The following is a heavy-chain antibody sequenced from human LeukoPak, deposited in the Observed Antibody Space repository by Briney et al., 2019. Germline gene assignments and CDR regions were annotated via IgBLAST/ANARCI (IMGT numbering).Heavy chain of an antibody. CDR2: IKRDGSEK. CDR1: GFIFNEYW. CDR3: ARGPWGSGTYYTVNGDWFDA. V-gene: IGHV3-7*01. D-gene: IGHD3-10*01. J-gene: IGHJ5*02. Sequence: GGSLRLSRAASGFIFNEYWMSWVRQAPGKGLEWVANIKRDGSEKYCVDSVKGRFIISRDNAKNSLYLQMNNPRAEDTAVYYCARGPWGSGTYYTVNGDWFDAWGQGALVTVSS.